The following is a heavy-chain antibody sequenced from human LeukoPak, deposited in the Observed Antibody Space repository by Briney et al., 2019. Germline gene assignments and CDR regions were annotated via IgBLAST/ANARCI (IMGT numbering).Heavy chain of an antibody. J-gene: IGHJ4*02. D-gene: IGHD1-26*01. V-gene: IGHV3-7*01. Sequence: GGSLRLSCAASGFTVSHTWMAWVRQAPGKGLEWVANINQDASTRQYLDSVKGRFTMSRDNAKNSVDLQMNSLRVEDTAVYYCARDQSGSLDYWGQGTLVTVSS. CDR2: INQDASTR. CDR3: ARDQSGSLDY. CDR1: GFTVSHTW.